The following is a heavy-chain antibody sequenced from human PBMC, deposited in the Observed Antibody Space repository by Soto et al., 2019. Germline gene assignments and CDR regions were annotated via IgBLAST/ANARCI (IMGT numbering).Heavy chain of an antibody. CDR3: ARELGITGTSQEFGY. D-gene: IGHD1-7*01. Sequence: QVQLQESGPGLVKPSQTLSLTCTVSGGSISSGGYYWSWIRQHPGKGLEWFGYIYYSGSTYYNPSLKSRVTLSVGTSTTRCSLKLSSVTAADTAVYYCARELGITGTSQEFGYWGQGTLVTVSS. CDR1: GGSISSGGYY. CDR2: IYYSGST. J-gene: IGHJ4*02. V-gene: IGHV4-31*03.